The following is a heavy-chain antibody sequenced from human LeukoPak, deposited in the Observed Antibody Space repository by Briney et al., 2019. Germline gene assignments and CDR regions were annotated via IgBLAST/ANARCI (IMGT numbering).Heavy chain of an antibody. V-gene: IGHV3-30*02. J-gene: IGHJ4*02. CDR3: AKVGSGWYGVDY. CDR2: LRYDGNNK. CDR1: GIIFSGYG. Sequence: GGSLRLSCEVSGIIFSGYGIHWVRQAPGKGVEEVAFLRYDGNNKYYADSVKGRFTISRDNSPDTLYLQMIGLRVADTAVYYCAKVGSGWYGVDYWGQGTLVTVSS. D-gene: IGHD6-19*01.